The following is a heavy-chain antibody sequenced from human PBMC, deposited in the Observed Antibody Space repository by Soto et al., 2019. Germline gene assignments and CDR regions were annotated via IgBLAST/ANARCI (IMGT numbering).Heavy chain of an antibody. CDR1: GGSISSGGYS. V-gene: IGHV4-30-2*01. CDR2: IYHSGST. CDR3: ARGWTVTPPGTCFDP. Sequence: SETLSLTCAVSGGSISSGGYSWSWIRQPPGKGLEWIGYIYHSGSTYYNPSLKSRVTISVDRSKNQFSLKLSSVTAADTAVYYCARGWTVTPPGTCFDPWGQGTLVTVSS. J-gene: IGHJ5*02. D-gene: IGHD4-4*01.